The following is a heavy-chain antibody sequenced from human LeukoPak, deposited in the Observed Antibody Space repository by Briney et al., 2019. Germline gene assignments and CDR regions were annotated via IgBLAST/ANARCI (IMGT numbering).Heavy chain of an antibody. Sequence: ASVKVSCKASGYTFTTYDMHWVRQAPGQGLEWMGIINPSGGSTTYGQKVQGRVTMTRDTSTSTLYMELSSLGSEDTAVYYCTRRYCGGGTCYLDYWGQGTLVTVSS. D-gene: IGHD2-15*01. V-gene: IGHV1-46*01. CDR1: GYTFTTYD. J-gene: IGHJ4*02. CDR2: INPSGGST. CDR3: TRRYCGGGTCYLDY.